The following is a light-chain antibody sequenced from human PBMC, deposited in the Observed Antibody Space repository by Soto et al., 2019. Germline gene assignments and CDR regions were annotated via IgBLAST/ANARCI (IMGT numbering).Light chain of an antibody. CDR3: QPYDSSLSVV. J-gene: IGLJ2*01. V-gene: IGLV1-40*01. Sequence: QSVLTQPPSVSGAPGQRVTISCTGSSSNIGAGYDVHWYQQLPGTAPKLLIYGNSNRPSGVPDRFSGSKSVTSASLAITGLQAEDEADYYCQPYDSSLSVVFGGGTKLTVL. CDR1: SSNIGAGYD. CDR2: GNS.